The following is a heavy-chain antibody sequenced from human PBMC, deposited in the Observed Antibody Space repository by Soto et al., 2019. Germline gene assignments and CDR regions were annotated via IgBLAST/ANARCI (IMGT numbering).Heavy chain of an antibody. CDR2: ISAYNGNT. CDR3: ARAIVCSGGSCYPNWFDP. V-gene: IGHV1-18*01. Sequence: ASVKVSCKASGYTFTSYGISWVRQAPGQGLEWMGWISAYNGNTNYAQKLQGRVTMTTDTSTSTAYMELRSLRSDDTAVYYCARAIVCSGGSCYPNWFDPWGQGTLVTVSS. J-gene: IGHJ5*02. D-gene: IGHD2-15*01. CDR1: GYTFTSYG.